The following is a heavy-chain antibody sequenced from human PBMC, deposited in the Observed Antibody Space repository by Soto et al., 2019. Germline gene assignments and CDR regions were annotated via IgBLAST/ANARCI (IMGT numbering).Heavy chain of an antibody. CDR2: IIPISGTA. Sequence: QVQLVQSGAEVKKPGSSVKVSCTASGGTFSSYAISWVRQAPGQGLEWMGGIIPISGTANYAQKFQGRVTITADESTSTVYMELSTVRSEDTSVYFCARAHGSSTSLDIYYYYYYGMDVLGQGTTVTVTS. J-gene: IGHJ6*02. CDR1: GGTFSSYA. CDR3: ARAHGSSTSLDIYYYYYYGMDV. V-gene: IGHV1-69*01. D-gene: IGHD2-2*01.